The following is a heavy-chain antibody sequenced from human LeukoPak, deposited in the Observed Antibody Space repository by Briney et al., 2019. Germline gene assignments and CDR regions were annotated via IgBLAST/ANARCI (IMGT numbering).Heavy chain of an antibody. CDR1: VGSISRNSYY. D-gene: IGHD2-8*01. CDR3: ATENGFNDY. CDR2: IYDSGST. J-gene: IGHJ4*02. Sequence: PSETLSLTCAVSVGSISRNSYYWGWIRQPPGKGLEWIGSIYDSGSTYYNPSLKSRVTISVDTSKNQFSLKLSSVTDADTAVYYCATENGFNDYWGQGTLVTVSS. V-gene: IGHV4-39*01.